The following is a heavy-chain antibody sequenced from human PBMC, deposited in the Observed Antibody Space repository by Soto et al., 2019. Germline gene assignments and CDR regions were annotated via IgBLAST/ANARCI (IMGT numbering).Heavy chain of an antibody. CDR2: TYYRSKWYN. CDR3: ASDSGSSEDYYYGMDV. J-gene: IGHJ6*02. Sequence: PSQTLSLTCAISGDSVSSNSAAWNWIRQSPSRGLEWLGKTYYRSKWYNDYALSVKSRITINPDTSKNQVSLQLNSVPPEDTAVYYCASDSGSSEDYYYGMDVWGQGTTVTVSS. D-gene: IGHD6-19*01. CDR1: GDSVSSNSAA. V-gene: IGHV6-1*01.